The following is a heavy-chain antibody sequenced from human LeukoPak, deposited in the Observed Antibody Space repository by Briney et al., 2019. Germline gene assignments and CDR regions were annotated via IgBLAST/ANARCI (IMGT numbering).Heavy chain of an antibody. CDR3: AYNSGSYHRNAFDI. J-gene: IGHJ3*02. CDR2: IYHSGST. Sequence: KPSGTLSLTCAVSGGSISSSNWWSWVRQPPGKGLKWIGEIYHSGSTNYNPSLKSRVTISVDKSKNQFSLKLSSVTAADTAVYYCAYNSGSYHRNAFDIWGQGTMVTVSS. D-gene: IGHD3-10*01. V-gene: IGHV4-4*02. CDR1: GGSISSSNW.